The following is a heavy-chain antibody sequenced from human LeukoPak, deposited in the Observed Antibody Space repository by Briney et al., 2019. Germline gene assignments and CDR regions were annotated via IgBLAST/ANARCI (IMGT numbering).Heavy chain of an antibody. D-gene: IGHD3-10*01. V-gene: IGHV3-23*01. Sequence: GGSLRLSCAASGCTFSSYAMSWVRQAPGKGLEWVSGISGSGGTTYYADSVKGRFTISRDKSKSTLYLQMNSLRAEDTAVYYCARLGYYYGSGSYYMYAVDYWGQGILVTVSS. CDR1: GCTFSSYA. CDR3: ARLGYYYGSGSYYMYAVDY. J-gene: IGHJ4*02. CDR2: ISGSGGTT.